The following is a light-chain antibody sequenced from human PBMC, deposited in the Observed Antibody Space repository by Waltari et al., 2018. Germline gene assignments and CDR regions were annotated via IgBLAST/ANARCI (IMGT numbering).Light chain of an antibody. V-gene: IGKV1-9*01. Sequence: QLTQSPSSLSASVGDRVTITCRASQGISSFLAWYQQKAGKAPKLLIYAASTLQSGVPSRFSGSGSGTDFTLTISSLQAEYVAVYYCQQYYSSPWTFGQGTKVEIK. J-gene: IGKJ1*01. CDR3: QQYYSSPWT. CDR1: QGISSF. CDR2: AAS.